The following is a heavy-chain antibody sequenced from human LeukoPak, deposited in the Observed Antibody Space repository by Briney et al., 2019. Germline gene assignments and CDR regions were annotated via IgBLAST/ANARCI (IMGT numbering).Heavy chain of an antibody. J-gene: IGHJ4*02. D-gene: IGHD2-15*01. CDR1: GFTFSSYS. CDR2: ISSSSSTI. V-gene: IGHV3-48*01. CDR3: ARGLRPARYCSGGSCYLYYFDY. Sequence: GGSLRLSCAASGFTFSSYSMNWVRQAPGKGLEWVSYISSSSSTIYYADSVKGRFTISRDNAKNSLYLQMNSLRAEDTAVYYCARGLRPARYCSGGSCYLYYFDYWGQGTLVTVSS.